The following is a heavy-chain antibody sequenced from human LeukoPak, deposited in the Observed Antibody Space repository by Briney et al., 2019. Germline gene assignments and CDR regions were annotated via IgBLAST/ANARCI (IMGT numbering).Heavy chain of an antibody. CDR2: INHSGST. CDR1: GGSFSGYY. J-gene: IGHJ3*02. CDR3: ARVVTSYAFDI. D-gene: IGHD5-18*01. Sequence: PSETLSLTCAVYGGSFSGYYWSWIRQPPGKGLEWIGEINHSGSTNYNPSLKSRVTISVDTSKNQFSLKLSSVTAADTAVYYCARVVTSYAFDIWGQGTMVTVSS. V-gene: IGHV4-34*01.